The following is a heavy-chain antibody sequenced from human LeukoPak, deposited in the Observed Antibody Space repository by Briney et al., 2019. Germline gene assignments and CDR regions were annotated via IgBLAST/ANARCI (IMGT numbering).Heavy chain of an antibody. D-gene: IGHD4-17*01. V-gene: IGHV3-53*04. CDR1: GFTVSSNY. CDR2: IYSGGST. Sequence: PGGSLRLSCAASGFTVSSNYMSWVRQAPGKGLEWASVIYSGGSTYYADSVKGRFTISRHNSKNTLYLQMNSLRAEDTAVYYCARAFGDSWFDYWGQGTLVTVSS. J-gene: IGHJ4*02. CDR3: ARAFGDSWFDY.